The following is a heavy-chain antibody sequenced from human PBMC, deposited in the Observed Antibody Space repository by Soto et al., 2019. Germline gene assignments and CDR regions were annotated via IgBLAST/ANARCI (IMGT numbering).Heavy chain of an antibody. CDR2: IYHSGST. V-gene: IGHV4-4*02. CDR3: SSISMPNYYDSSCYCWFDP. CDR1: GGSISSSNC. D-gene: IGHD3-22*01. J-gene: IGHJ5*02. Sequence: PSETLSLTCAVSGGSISSSNCWSWVRQPPGKGLEWIGEIYHSGSTNYNPSLKSRVTISVDKSKNQSSLKLSSVTAADTAVYYCSSISMPNYYDSSCYCWFDPWGQATLVTV.